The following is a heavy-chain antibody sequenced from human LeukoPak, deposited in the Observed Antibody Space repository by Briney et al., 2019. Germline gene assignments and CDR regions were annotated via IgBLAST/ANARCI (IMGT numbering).Heavy chain of an antibody. CDR3: ARVVVSSTRNYYYYGMDV. Sequence: ASVKVSCKASGGTFSSYAISWVRQAPGQGLEWMGGIIPIFGTANYAQKFQGRVTITADESTSTAYMELSSLRSEDTAVYYCARVVVSSTRNYYYYGMDVWGQGTTVTLSS. CDR2: IIPIFGTA. V-gene: IGHV1-69*13. D-gene: IGHD2-2*01. J-gene: IGHJ6*02. CDR1: GGTFSSYA.